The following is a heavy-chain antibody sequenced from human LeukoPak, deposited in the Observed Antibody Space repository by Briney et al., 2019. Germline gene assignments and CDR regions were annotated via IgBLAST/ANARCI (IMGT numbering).Heavy chain of an antibody. V-gene: IGHV1-8*03. D-gene: IGHD3-22*01. CDR2: MIPNSGNT. Sequence: ASLTVSCKPSGYTFTTYDINWARQATGQGLVWIGLMIPNSGNTGYAQKFQGRVTITRNTSICTAYMELSSLRSEDTAVYYCARGPTYYYDSRGSRGFDLWGRGTLVTVSS. CDR3: ARGPTYYYDSRGSRGFDL. CDR1: GYTFTTYD. J-gene: IGHJ2*01.